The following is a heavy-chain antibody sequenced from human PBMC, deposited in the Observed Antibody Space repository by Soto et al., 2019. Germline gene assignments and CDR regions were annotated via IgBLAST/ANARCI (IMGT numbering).Heavy chain of an antibody. CDR2: IYYSGST. CDR3: ARGAPELLVDY. J-gene: IGHJ4*02. CDR1: GGSISSGGYY. V-gene: IGHV4-31*03. D-gene: IGHD1-26*01. Sequence: SETLSLTCTVSGGSISSGGYYWSWIRQHPGKGLEWIGYIYYSGSTYYNPSLKSRVTISVDTSKNQFSLKLSSLTAADTAVYYCARGAPELLVDYWGQGTLVTVSS.